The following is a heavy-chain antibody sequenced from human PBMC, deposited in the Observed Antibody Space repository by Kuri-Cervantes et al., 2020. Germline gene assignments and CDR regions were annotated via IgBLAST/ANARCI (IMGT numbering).Heavy chain of an antibody. V-gene: IGHV3-23*01. CDR3: AKNGDSYGYNFDY. CDR2: ISGSGGGT. D-gene: IGHD5-18*01. J-gene: IGHJ4*02. Sequence: GGSLRLSCAASGFTFRIYGLSWVRQAPGKGLDWVSAISGSGGGTFYADSVKGRFTISRDNSKNTLYLQMNSLRAEDTAVYYCAKNGDSYGYNFDYWGQGALVTVSS. CDR1: GFTFRIYG.